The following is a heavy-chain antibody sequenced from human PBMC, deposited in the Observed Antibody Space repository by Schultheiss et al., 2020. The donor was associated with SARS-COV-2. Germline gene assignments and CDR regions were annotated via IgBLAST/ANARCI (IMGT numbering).Heavy chain of an antibody. CDR2: IYYSGST. J-gene: IGHJ4*02. Sequence: SETLSLTCTVSGGSISSSSYYWDWVRQPPGKGLEWIGYIYYSGSTNYNPSLKSRVTISVDTSKSQFSLRLSSVTTADTAVYYCARDLSGSYSGFDYWGQGTLVTVSS. CDR1: GGSISSSSYY. D-gene: IGHD1-26*01. CDR3: ARDLSGSYSGFDY. V-gene: IGHV4-61*01.